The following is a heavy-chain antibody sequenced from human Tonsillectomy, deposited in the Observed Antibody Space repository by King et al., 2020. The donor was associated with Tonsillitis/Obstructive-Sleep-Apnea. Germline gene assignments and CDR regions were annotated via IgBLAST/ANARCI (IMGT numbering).Heavy chain of an antibody. D-gene: IGHD3-3*01. J-gene: IGHJ3*01. CDR2: IKQDGSEK. CDR1: GFTFSDYW. V-gene: IGHV3-7*01. CDR3: ARVFSYDDPAFDV. Sequence: VQLVESGGGLVQPGGSLRLSCAASGFTFSDYWMSWVRQAPGKGLEWVANIKQDGSEKYYLDSVKGRFTISRDNANKSLFLQMNSLRVEDTAVYYCARVFSYDDPAFDVWGQGAMVTVSS.